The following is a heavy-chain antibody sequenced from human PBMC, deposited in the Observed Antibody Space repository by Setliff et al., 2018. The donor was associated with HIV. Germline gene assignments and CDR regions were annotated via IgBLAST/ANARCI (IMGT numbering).Heavy chain of an antibody. CDR1: GYSFTRYA. Sequence: ASVKVSCKASGYSFTRYAIYWVRQAPGQRLEWMGWINVGNGNRRYSHEFQGRVTITRDTSASLAHTELSSLRSEDTAVYYCARGGERLEWLYGTITYGMDVWGQGTTVTVSS. J-gene: IGHJ6*02. D-gene: IGHD3-3*01. V-gene: IGHV1-3*01. CDR2: INVGNGNR. CDR3: ARGGERLEWLYGTITYGMDV.